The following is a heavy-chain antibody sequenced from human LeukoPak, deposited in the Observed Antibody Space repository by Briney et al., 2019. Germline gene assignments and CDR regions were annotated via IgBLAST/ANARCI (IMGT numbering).Heavy chain of an antibody. V-gene: IGHV5-51*01. CDR3: GRGAYGSGSSYNYYGMDV. J-gene: IGHJ6*02. Sequence: GASLKISCKGSCYIFGYRWIGRVRPLPGQGLEWVGISYPDDAETIDSPSFEGQVTISADKSISTAYLQWSSLKASDTAMYYCGRGAYGSGSSYNYYGMDVWGQGTTVTVSS. CDR2: SYPDDAET. D-gene: IGHD3-10*01. CDR1: CYIFGYRW.